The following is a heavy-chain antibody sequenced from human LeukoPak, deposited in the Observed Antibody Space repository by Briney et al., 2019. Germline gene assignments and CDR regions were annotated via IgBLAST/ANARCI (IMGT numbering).Heavy chain of an antibody. CDR1: GFTFSSYE. V-gene: IGHV3-48*03. CDR2: ISSSGSTI. D-gene: IGHD2-21*01. J-gene: IGHJ3*02. Sequence: GGSLRLSCAASGFTFSSYEMNWVRQAPGKGLEWVSYISSSGSTIYYADSVKGRFTISRDNSKNTLYLQMNSLRAEDTAVYYCAKGWGSDAFDIWGQGTMVTVSS. CDR3: AKGWGSDAFDI.